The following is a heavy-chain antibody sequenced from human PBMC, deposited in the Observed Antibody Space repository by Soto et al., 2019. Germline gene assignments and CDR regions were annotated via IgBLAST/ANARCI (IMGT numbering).Heavy chain of an antibody. J-gene: IGHJ5*02. CDR3: TRWNGYGDL. Sequence: EMQLLESGGGLVQPGGSLRLSCVVSGFSFSTYGVTWVRQAPGKGLEWVCGVSGGSGVTHYTDSVKGRFTISGDDSKNTVYLQMHSQKGEDTAVDYCTRWNGYGDLWGQGTLVTVSS. V-gene: IGHV3-23*01. CDR2: VSGGSGVT. D-gene: IGHD1-1*01. CDR1: GFSFSTYG.